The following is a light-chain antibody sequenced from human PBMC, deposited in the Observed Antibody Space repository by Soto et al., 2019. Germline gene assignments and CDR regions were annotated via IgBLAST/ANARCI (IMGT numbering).Light chain of an antibody. V-gene: IGKV3-15*01. CDR2: GAY. Sequence: ELTQSPATLSVSPRERATLSCMASQSVSTNLAWYQQRPGQAPRLIISGAYTRATGIPARFSASGSGTDFTLTITSLEPEDFAVYYCQQRARWPWPFGQVTKVDI. CDR3: QQRARWPWP. J-gene: IGKJ1*01. CDR1: QSVSTN.